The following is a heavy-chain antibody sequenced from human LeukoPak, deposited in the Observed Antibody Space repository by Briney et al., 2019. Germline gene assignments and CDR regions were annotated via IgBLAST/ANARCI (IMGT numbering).Heavy chain of an antibody. V-gene: IGHV4-4*07. D-gene: IGHD4/OR15-4a*01. CDR3: SRGGANDL. CDR1: GGSITSDY. CDR2: IFTSGGS. J-gene: IGHJ5*02. Sequence: SETLSLTCTVSGGSITSDYWSWIRQPAGKGLEWIGRIFTSGGSTYNPSLKSRVTMSLDTSKNEFYLELSSVTAADTAIYFCSRGGANDLWGQGTLVTVSS.